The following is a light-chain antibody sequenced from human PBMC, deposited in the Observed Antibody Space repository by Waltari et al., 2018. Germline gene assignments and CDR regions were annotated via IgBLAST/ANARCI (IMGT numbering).Light chain of an antibody. Sequence: EIVLTQSPGTMSLSPGDRAILSCRASQTINSNHLAWYQQKPGQAPRLLIHGASSRAIGTPDIFFGSGSGTDFALTFSRLEPEDSGVYYCQQYSAATGTFGQGTKVEIK. CDR2: GAS. CDR3: QQYSAATGT. V-gene: IGKV3-20*01. J-gene: IGKJ1*01. CDR1: QTINSNH.